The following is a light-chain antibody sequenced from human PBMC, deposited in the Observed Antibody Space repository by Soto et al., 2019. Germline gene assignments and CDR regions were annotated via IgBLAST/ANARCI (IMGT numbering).Light chain of an antibody. V-gene: IGKV3D-20*01. J-gene: IGKJ4*01. CDR1: QSVSSNY. CDR2: DAS. CDR3: QQYGSSPS. Sequence: EIVMTQSPATLSVSPGERATLSCRASQSVSSNYVAWYQQKPGLAPRLLIYDASSRAAGISHRFSGSGSGTDFTLTISRLEPEDFAVYYCQQYGSSPSFGGGTKVDIK.